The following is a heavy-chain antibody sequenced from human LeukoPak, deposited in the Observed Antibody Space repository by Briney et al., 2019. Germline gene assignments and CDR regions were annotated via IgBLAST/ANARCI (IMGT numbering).Heavy chain of an antibody. D-gene: IGHD6-19*01. CDR2: ISSSSSYI. V-gene: IGHV3-21*01. Sequence: SGGSLRLSCAASGFTFSSYIMNWVRQAPGKGLEWVSSISSSSSYIYYADSVKGRFTISRDNAKNSLYLQMNSLRAEDTAVYYCASLIAVAPKGYFDYWGQGTLVTVSS. CDR3: ASLIAVAPKGYFDY. J-gene: IGHJ4*02. CDR1: GFTFSSYI.